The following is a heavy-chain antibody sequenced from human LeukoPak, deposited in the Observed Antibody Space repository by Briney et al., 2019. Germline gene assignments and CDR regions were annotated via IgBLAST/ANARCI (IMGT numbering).Heavy chain of an antibody. CDR2: IYYSGST. J-gene: IGHJ4*02. CDR3: ARSFSSSWIRFDF. V-gene: IGHV4-59*01. Sequence: SETLSLTCTVSGGSINSYYGSWIRQPPGKGLEWIGYIYYSGSTNYNPSLNSRATISVDTSKNQFSLKLSSVTAADTAVYYCARSFSSSWIRFDFWGQGTLVTVSS. D-gene: IGHD6-13*01. CDR1: GGSINSYY.